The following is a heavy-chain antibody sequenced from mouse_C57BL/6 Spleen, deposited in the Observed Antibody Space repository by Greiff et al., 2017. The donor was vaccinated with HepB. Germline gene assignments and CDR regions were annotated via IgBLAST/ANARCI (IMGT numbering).Heavy chain of an antibody. CDR1: GFTFSSYA. Sequence: EVKLMESGEGLVKPGGSLKLSCAASGFTFSSYAMSWVRQTPEKRLEWVAYISSGGDYIYYADTVKGRFTISRDNARNTLYLQMSSLKSEDTAMYYCTRDDGNLSMDYWGQGTSVTVSS. V-gene: IGHV5-9-1*02. CDR2: ISSGGDYI. CDR3: TRDDGNLSMDY. J-gene: IGHJ4*01. D-gene: IGHD2-3*01.